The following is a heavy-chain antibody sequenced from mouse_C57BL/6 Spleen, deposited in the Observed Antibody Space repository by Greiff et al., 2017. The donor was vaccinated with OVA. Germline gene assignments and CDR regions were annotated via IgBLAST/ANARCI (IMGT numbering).Heavy chain of an antibody. CDR3: VRNWDYFDY. Sequence: EVQRVESGGGLVQPKGSLKLSCAASGFSFNTYAMNWVRQAPGKGLEWVACIRSKSNNYATYYADSVKDRFTISRDDSESMLYLQMNNLKTEDTAMYYCVRNWDYFDYWGQGTTLTVSS. CDR1: GFSFNTYA. D-gene: IGHD4-1*01. CDR2: IRSKSNNYAT. J-gene: IGHJ2*01. V-gene: IGHV10-1*01.